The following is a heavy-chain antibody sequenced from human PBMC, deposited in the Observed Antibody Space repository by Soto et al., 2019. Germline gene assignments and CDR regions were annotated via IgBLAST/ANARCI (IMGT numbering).Heavy chain of an antibody. V-gene: IGHV2-5*01. CDR2: IYWNDDK. D-gene: IGHD4-17*01. J-gene: IGHJ5*02. Sequence: QITLKESGPTLVKPTQTLTLTCSFSGFSLSSGGAGVGWIRQPPGKGLEWLALIYWNDDKRYNASLKSRLTITKDTSKNQVVLLMTNLDPGDTATYYCAHRGYGDYPRDNWFDPWGQGALVTVSS. CDR3: AHRGYGDYPRDNWFDP. CDR1: GFSLSSGGAG.